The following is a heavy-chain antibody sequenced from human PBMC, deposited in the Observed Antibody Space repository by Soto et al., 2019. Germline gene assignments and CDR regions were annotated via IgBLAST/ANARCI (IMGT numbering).Heavy chain of an antibody. CDR1: GGSISSYY. D-gene: IGHD3-10*01. V-gene: IGHV4-59*08. CDR3: AREYGSGSYYGYYYMDV. J-gene: IGHJ6*03. CDR2: IYYSGST. Sequence: QVQLQESGPGLVKPSETLSLTCTVSGGSISSYYWSWIRQPPGKGLEWIGYIYYSGSTNYNPSLKSRVTISVDTSKNQFSLKLSSVTAADTAVYYCAREYGSGSYYGYYYMDVWGKGTTVTVSS.